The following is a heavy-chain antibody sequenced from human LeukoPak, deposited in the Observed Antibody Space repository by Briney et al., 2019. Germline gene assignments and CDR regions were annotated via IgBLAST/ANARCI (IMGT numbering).Heavy chain of an antibody. Sequence: GASVKVSCKASGYTLTNYALNWVRQAPGQGLEWMGWINTNTGNPTYAQGFTGRFVFSLDTSVNTAYLQISSLKAEDTAIYYCARVQGYCSTTSCYPHYWGQGILVTVSS. CDR3: ARVQGYCSTTSCYPHY. J-gene: IGHJ4*02. CDR1: GYTLTNYA. D-gene: IGHD2-2*01. CDR2: INTNTGNP. V-gene: IGHV7-4-1*02.